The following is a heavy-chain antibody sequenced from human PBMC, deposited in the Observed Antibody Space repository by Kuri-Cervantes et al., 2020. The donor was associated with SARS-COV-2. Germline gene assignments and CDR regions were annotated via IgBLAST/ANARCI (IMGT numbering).Heavy chain of an antibody. CDR1: GGSISSGDYY. V-gene: IGHV4-30-4*08. Sequence: SETLSLICTVSGGSISSGDYYWSWIRQPPGKGLEWIGYFYYSGSTYYNPSLKSRVTISVDTSKNQFSLKLSSVTAADTAVYYCARHVVYVRHFDYWGQGTLVTVSS. CDR2: FYYSGST. D-gene: IGHD3-10*02. CDR3: ARHVVYVRHFDY. J-gene: IGHJ4*02.